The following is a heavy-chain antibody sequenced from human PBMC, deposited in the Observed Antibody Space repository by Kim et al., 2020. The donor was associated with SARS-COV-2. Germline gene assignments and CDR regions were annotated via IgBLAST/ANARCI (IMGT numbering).Heavy chain of an antibody. CDR1: GFTFSAFA. CDR2: ITANSRRT. CDR3: AKVASNGVDKARYNWFDS. V-gene: IGHV3-23*01. Sequence: GGSLRLSCAASGFTFSAFAMSWVRQAPGKGLEWVSSITANSRRTYYADSVKGRFTVSRDNSENTFYLQMLNLRGDDSALYYCAKVASNGVDKARYNWFDSWGRGTLVTVSS. J-gene: IGHJ5*01. D-gene: IGHD3-3*01.